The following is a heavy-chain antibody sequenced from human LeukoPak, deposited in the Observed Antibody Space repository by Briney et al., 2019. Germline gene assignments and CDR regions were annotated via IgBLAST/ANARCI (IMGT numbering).Heavy chain of an antibody. J-gene: IGHJ4*02. D-gene: IGHD4-23*01. CDR1: GFTFSSYG. V-gene: IGHV3-23*01. CDR2: ISGRDSNT. Sequence: HGGSLSLSRAASGFTFSSYGMSWVRQAPGQGLEWVSTISGRDSNTYYADSVKGRFTISRDNSKNTLYLHLNSLRAEDTAVYYCAKRSDYGGDGNYFDYWGQGTPVTVSS. CDR3: AKRSDYGGDGNYFDY.